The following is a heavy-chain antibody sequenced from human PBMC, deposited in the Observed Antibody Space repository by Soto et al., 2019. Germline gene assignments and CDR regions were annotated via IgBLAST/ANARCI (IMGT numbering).Heavy chain of an antibody. Sequence: VQLLESGGDLVQPGGSLRLSCAASGFTFSSNAMSWVRQAPGKGLEWVSVITNSGGDTLYADSVKGRFTIFRDNSKNTLYLQMISLRAEDTAVYYCARASGESYPGSRVFDSWGQGTRVTVSS. D-gene: IGHD3-10*01. CDR1: GFTFSSNA. CDR2: ITNSGGDT. V-gene: IGHV3-23*01. CDR3: ARASGESYPGSRVFDS. J-gene: IGHJ4*02.